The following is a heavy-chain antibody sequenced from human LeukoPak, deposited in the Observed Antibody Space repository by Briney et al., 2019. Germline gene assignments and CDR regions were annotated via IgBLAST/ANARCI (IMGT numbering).Heavy chain of an antibody. D-gene: IGHD5-18*01. Sequence: SETLSLTCTVSGGSISSSSYYWGWIRQPPGKGLEWIGSIYYSGSTYYNPSLKSRVSISVDTSKNQFSLKLSSVTAADTAVYYCARENGGGGYSYGPNWFDPWGQGTLVTVSS. V-gene: IGHV4-39*07. J-gene: IGHJ5*02. CDR2: IYYSGST. CDR1: GGSISSSSYY. CDR3: ARENGGGGYSYGPNWFDP.